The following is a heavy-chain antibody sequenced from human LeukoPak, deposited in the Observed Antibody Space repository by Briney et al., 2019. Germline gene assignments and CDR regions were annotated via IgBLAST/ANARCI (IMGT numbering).Heavy chain of an antibody. J-gene: IGHJ4*02. D-gene: IGHD3-3*01. V-gene: IGHV3-23*01. CDR3: AKDSLPGKIFAGFDY. CDR2: ICGSGGTT. Sequence: GGSLRLSCAASGFTFTTYAMSWVRQAPGKGLEWVSAICGSGGTTYYADSVKGRFTISRDNSKNTLYLQMNSLRAEDTAVYYCAKDSLPGKIFAGFDYWGQGTLVTVSS. CDR1: GFTFTTYA.